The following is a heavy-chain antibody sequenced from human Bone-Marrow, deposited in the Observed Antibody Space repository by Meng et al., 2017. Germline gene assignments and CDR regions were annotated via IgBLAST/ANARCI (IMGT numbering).Heavy chain of an antibody. CDR1: RFTFSRYW. CDR2: IKEDGSEK. J-gene: IGHJ3*02. CDR3: AREIIGAASAFDI. D-gene: IGHD2/OR15-2a*01. V-gene: IGHV3-7*01. Sequence: GEALEISCAASRFTFSRYWMSWVRQAPGKGLKWVANIKEDGSEKNYVDSVKGRFTISRDNAKNSLFLQMNSLRAEDTAVYYCAREIIGAASAFDIWGQGTLVTVSS.